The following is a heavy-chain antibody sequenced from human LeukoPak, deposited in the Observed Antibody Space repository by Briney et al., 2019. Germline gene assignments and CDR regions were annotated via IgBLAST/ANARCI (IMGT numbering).Heavy chain of an antibody. D-gene: IGHD3-22*01. CDR1: GHTLTELF. CDR3: ARDLTHRRNCDNSGYQIVPAF. Sequence: ASVKVSCKVSGHTLTELFMHWVRQAPGKGLEWMGGFDPEDGETIYAQKFQGRVTMTKDTSTHTGYMELSSLRSDNTAVYYCARDLTHRRNCDNSGYQIVPAFWGQGTLVTVSS. J-gene: IGHJ4*02. CDR2: FDPEDGET. V-gene: IGHV1-24*01.